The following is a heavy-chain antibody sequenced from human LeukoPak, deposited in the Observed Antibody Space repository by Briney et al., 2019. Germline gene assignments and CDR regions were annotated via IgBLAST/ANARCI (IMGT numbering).Heavy chain of an antibody. CDR1: GGSFGSYY. CDR2: INDSGSS. Sequence: SETLSLTCAVYGGSFGSYYWSWIRQPPGKGLEWIGEINDSGSSNYIPSLKSRVTISVDRSKNQFSLWLSSVTAADTAMYYCARRRDSSSWLNPNFDYWGQGTLVTVSS. D-gene: IGHD6-13*01. CDR3: ARRRDSSSWLNPNFDY. V-gene: IGHV4-34*01. J-gene: IGHJ4*02.